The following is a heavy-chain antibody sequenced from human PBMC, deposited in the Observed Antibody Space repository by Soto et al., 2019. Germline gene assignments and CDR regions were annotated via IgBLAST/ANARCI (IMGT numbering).Heavy chain of an antibody. J-gene: IGHJ3*01. V-gene: IGHV3-30-3*01. CDR2: ISYDGTIK. CDR1: GFSFSSYA. CDR3: ATGDRYCDTSFAFHV. Sequence: GGSLRLSCGGSGFSFSSYAIHWVRQAPDKGLEWMAVISYDGTIKYYADSVRGRFTISRDNSKNTLYLQVNTLRVEDTAVYYCATGDRYCDTSFAFHVWGQGTMVTVSS. D-gene: IGHD3-9*01.